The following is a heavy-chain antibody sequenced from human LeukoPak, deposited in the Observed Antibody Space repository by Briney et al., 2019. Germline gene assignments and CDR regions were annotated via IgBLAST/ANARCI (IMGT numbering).Heavy chain of an antibody. CDR1: GYTFTSYG. V-gene: IGHV1-18*01. CDR3: ARSVGLWFGELYYYMDV. D-gene: IGHD3-10*01. Sequence: ASVKVSCKASGYTFTSYGISWVRQAPGQGLEWMGWISAYNGNTNYAQKLQGRVTMTTDTSTSTAYMELRSLRSDDTAVYYCARSVGLWFGELYYYMDVWGKGTTVTISS. J-gene: IGHJ6*03. CDR2: ISAYNGNT.